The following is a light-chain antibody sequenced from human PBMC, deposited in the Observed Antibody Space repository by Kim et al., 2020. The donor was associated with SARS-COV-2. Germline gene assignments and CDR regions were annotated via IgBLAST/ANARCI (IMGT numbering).Light chain of an antibody. Sequence: SYELTQPPSVSVSPGQTASITCSGDKLGDKYACWYQQKPGQSPVLVIYQDSKRPSGIPERFSGSNSGNTATLTISGTQAMDEADYYCQAWDSSTVVFGGGTQLPS. J-gene: IGLJ2*01. CDR2: QDS. CDR1: KLGDKY. CDR3: QAWDSSTVV. V-gene: IGLV3-1*01.